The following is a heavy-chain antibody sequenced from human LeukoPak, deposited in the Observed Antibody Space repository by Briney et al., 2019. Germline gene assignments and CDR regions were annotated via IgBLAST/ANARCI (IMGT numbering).Heavy chain of an antibody. CDR2: IYYSGST. CDR1: GGSISSGGYY. D-gene: IGHD6-13*01. J-gene: IGHJ4*02. CDR3: ARGIAAAGEFDY. V-gene: IGHV4-31*11. Sequence: KPSQTLSLTCAVSGGSISSGGYYWSWIRQHPGKGLEWIGYIYYSGSTYYNPSLKSRVTISVDTSKNQFSLELSSVTAADTAVYYCARGIAAAGEFDYWGQGTLVTVSS.